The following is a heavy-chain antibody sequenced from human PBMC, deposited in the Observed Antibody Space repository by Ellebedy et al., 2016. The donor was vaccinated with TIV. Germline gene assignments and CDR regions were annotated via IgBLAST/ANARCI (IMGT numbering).Heavy chain of an antibody. CDR1: GGTFSSYA. Sequence: AASVKVSCKSSGGTFSSYAITWVRQAPGQGREWMGGIIPSLGLGTVKIVQKFQDRATISADISTSTTYLDIIRLTSDDTAVYYCATFVAGAGQFDHWGQGTLVTVSS. D-gene: IGHD6-19*01. CDR2: IIPSLGLGTV. V-gene: IGHV1-69*06. CDR3: ATFVAGAGQFDH. J-gene: IGHJ4*02.